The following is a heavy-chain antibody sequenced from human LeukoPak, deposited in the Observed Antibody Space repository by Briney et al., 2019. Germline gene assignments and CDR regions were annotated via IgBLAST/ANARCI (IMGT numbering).Heavy chain of an antibody. CDR3: AKDPMLVWLSYWDWFDP. CDR2: ISGGGGST. J-gene: IGHJ5*02. Sequence: GGSLRLSCAASGFTFSSYAMRWVRQAPGKGLEWVSAISGGGGSTNYADSVKGRFTISRDNSKNTLYLQMHSLRAEDTPVSYCAKDPMLVWLSYWDWFDPWGQGTLVTVSS. D-gene: IGHD3-10*01. CDR1: GFTFSSYA. V-gene: IGHV3-23*01.